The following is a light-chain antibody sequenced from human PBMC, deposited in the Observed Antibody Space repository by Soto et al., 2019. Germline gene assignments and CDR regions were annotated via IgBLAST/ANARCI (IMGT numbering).Light chain of an antibody. Sequence: QSALTQPASVSGSPGQSITISCTGTSSDVGGYNYVSWYQQYPGKAPELMIYDVSSRPSGVSNRFSGSKSGNTASLTISGLQAEDEADYHCSSYTPSSTYVFGTGTKVTVL. CDR3: SSYTPSSTYV. CDR2: DVS. V-gene: IGLV2-14*03. J-gene: IGLJ1*01. CDR1: SSDVGGYNY.